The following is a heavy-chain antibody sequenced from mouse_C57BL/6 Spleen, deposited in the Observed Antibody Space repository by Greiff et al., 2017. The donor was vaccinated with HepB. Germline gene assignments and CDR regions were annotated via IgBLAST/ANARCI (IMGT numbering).Heavy chain of an antibody. J-gene: IGHJ1*03. Sequence: EVKLQESGPELVKPGASVKIPCKASGYTFTDYNMDWVKQSHGKSLEWIGDINPNNGGTIYNQKFKGKATLTVDKSSSTAYMELRSLTSEDTAVYYWASRGTTVVATKGYWYFDVWGTGTTVTVSS. D-gene: IGHD1-1*01. CDR2: INPNNGGT. V-gene: IGHV1-18*01. CDR1: GYTFTDYN. CDR3: ASRGTTVVATKGYWYFDV.